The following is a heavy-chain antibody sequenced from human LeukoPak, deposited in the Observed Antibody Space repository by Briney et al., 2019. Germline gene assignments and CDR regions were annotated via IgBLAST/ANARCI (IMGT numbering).Heavy chain of an antibody. CDR1: GFTFSSYA. D-gene: IGHD6-13*01. CDR2: ISGSGGST. J-gene: IGHJ6*02. Sequence: PGGSLRLSCAASGFTFSSYAMSWVRQAPGKGLEWVSAISGSGGSTYYADSMKGRFTISRDNSKNTLYLQMNSLRAEDTAVYYCANGDIAAAGNYYYYGMDVWGRGTTVTVSS. CDR3: ANGDIAAAGNYYYYGMDV. V-gene: IGHV3-23*01.